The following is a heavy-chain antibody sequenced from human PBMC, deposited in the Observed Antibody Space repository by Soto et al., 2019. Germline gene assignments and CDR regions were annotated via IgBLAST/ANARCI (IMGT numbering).Heavy chain of an antibody. V-gene: IGHV4-31*03. J-gene: IGHJ5*02. CDR3: AGGVAAAGTSWFDP. Sequence: QVQLQESGPGLVKPSQTLSLTCTVSGGSINSGAYYWTWIRQHPGKGLEWIGYIYYGGLTYYSPSLQSRVTISEDTSKNQFSLKLSSITAADTAVYYCAGGVAAAGTSWFDPWGQGTLVTVSS. CDR1: GGSINSGAYY. CDR2: IYYGGLT. D-gene: IGHD6-13*01.